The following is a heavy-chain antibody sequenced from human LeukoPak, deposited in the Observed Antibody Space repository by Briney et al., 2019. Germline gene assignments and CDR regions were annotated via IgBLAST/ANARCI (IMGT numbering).Heavy chain of an antibody. J-gene: IGHJ6*03. CDR3: ARPGWVRYSSGGSCYPYYYYYMDV. Sequence: SETLSLTCAVYGGSFSGYYWSWLRQPPGKGLEWIGEVNHSGSTNYNPPLKSRVTISVDTSKNQFSLKLSSVTAADTAVYYCARPGWVRYSSGGSCYPYYYYYMDVWGKGTTVTVSS. V-gene: IGHV4-34*01. CDR1: GGSFSGYY. D-gene: IGHD2-15*01. CDR2: VNHSGST.